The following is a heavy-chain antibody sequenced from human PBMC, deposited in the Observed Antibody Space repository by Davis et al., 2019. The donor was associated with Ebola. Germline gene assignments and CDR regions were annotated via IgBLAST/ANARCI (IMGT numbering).Heavy chain of an antibody. V-gene: IGHV3-7*01. Sequence: PGGSLRLSCAASGFTFSSYWMSWVRQAPGKGLEWVANIKQDGSEKYYVDSVKGRFTISRDNAKNSLYLQMNSLRAEDTAVYYCARTLVVVISDGMDVWGQGTTVTVSS. J-gene: IGHJ6*02. CDR2: IKQDGSEK. D-gene: IGHD2-21*01. CDR3: ARTLVVVISDGMDV. CDR1: GFTFSSYW.